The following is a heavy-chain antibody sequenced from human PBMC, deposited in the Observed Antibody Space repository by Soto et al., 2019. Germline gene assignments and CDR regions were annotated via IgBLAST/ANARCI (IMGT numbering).Heavy chain of an antibody. V-gene: IGHV3-23*01. J-gene: IGHJ6*02. CDR1: GFTFSSYA. D-gene: IGHD6-6*01. CDR3: AKPFPYSRSSRYYYYYGMDV. Sequence: GGSLRLSCAASGFTFSSYAMSWVRQAPGKGLEWVSAISGSGGSTYYADSVKGRFTISRDNSKNTLYLQMNSLRAEDTAVYHCAKPFPYSRSSRYYYYYGMDVWGQGTTVTVSS. CDR2: ISGSGGST.